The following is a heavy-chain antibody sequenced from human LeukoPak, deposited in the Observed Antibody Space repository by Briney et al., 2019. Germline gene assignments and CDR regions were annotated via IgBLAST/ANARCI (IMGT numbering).Heavy chain of an antibody. J-gene: IGHJ4*02. Sequence: GGSLRLSCTASGFSVSTHYMSWVRQAPGKVLDWVSDIYSGGSSYYALSVKGRFTISRDTSLNTVYLQMNSLRADDTAVYYCVRESSYGYIDYWGQGTQVTVAS. D-gene: IGHD3-10*01. CDR1: GFSVSTHY. CDR2: IYSGGSS. V-gene: IGHV3-53*01. CDR3: VRESSYGYIDY.